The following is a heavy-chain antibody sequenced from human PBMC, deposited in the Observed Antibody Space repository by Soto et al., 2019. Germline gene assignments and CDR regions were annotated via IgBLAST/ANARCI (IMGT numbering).Heavy chain of an antibody. CDR1: GYTIASCG. Sequence: ASVKVSCKASGYTIASCGSSWVRQAQKQGLEWMGWISAYNGNTNYAQKLQGRVTMTTDTSTSTAYMELRSLRSDDTAVYYCARASSGTGANNWFDPWGQGTLVTVSS. D-gene: IGHD1-1*01. CDR3: ARASSGTGANNWFDP. J-gene: IGHJ5*02. V-gene: IGHV1-18*01. CDR2: ISAYNGNT.